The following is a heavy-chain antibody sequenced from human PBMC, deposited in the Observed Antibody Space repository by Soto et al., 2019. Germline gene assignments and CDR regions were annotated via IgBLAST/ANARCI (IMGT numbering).Heavy chain of an antibody. Sequence: QVQLQQWGAGLLKPSETLSLTCAVSGGSFSGYYWSWIRQPPGKGLEWIGEIIHTGSTNYNPSLKSRITISVDTSKNQFFLKLTSVTAADTAVYYCARGGSNDWQVAFDIWGQGTMVTVSS. CDR3: ARGGSNDWQVAFDI. V-gene: IGHV4-34*01. CDR2: IIHTGST. J-gene: IGHJ3*02. CDR1: GGSFSGYY. D-gene: IGHD3-9*01.